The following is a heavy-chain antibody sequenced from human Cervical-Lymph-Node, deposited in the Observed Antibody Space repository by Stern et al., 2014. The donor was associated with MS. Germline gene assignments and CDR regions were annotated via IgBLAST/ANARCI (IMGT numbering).Heavy chain of an antibody. V-gene: IGHV3-21*01. CDR3: ARGGLFFDGSGWNY. D-gene: IGHD3-22*01. CDR2: ISSTSTYL. J-gene: IGHJ4*02. CDR1: GFTFSSYG. Sequence: EVQLVESGGGLVKPGGSLRLSCAASGFTFSSYGLHWVRQAPGKGLEWVSSISSTSTYLFYADSVKGRFTISRDNAKNSLYLQMNSLRAEDTAVYYCARGGLFFDGSGWNYWGQGTLVTVSS.